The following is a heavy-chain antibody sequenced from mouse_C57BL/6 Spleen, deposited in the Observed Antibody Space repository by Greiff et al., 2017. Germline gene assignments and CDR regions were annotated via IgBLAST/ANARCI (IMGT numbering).Heavy chain of an antibody. Sequence: LVESGEGLVKPGGSLKLSCAASGFTFSSYAMSWVRQTPEKRLEWVAYISSGGDYIYYADTVKGRFTISRDNARNTLYLQMSSLKSEDTAMYYCTRDHYYGSSGRFAYWGQGTLVTVSA. CDR3: TRDHYYGSSGRFAY. CDR2: ISSGGDYI. J-gene: IGHJ3*01. V-gene: IGHV5-9-1*02. CDR1: GFTFSSYA. D-gene: IGHD1-1*01.